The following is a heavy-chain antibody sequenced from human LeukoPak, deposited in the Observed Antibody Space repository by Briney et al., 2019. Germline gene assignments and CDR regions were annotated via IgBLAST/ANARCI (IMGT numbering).Heavy chain of an antibody. Sequence: SETLSLTCTESGGSISSGTYYWSWIRQPAGKGLEWIGRVSTSGSTSYNPSLKNRVTISVDTSKNQISLRLSSVTAADTAVYYCAKDSGGNWFDPWGQGTLVTVSS. CDR1: GGSISSGTYY. V-gene: IGHV4-61*02. CDR2: VSTSGST. J-gene: IGHJ5*02. D-gene: IGHD4-23*01. CDR3: AKDSGGNWFDP.